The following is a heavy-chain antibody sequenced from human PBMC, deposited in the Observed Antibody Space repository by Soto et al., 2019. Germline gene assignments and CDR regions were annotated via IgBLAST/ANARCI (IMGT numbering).Heavy chain of an antibody. D-gene: IGHD3-10*01. CDR1: GYTFTDYY. J-gene: IGHJ3*02. Sequence: ASVKVSCKASGYTFTDYYMHWVRQAPGQGLEWMGIINPSGGNTSYAQKFQGRVTMTRDTSTSTVYMELSSLRSEDTAVYYCARVSAAHDGFDIWGQGTMVTVSS. CDR2: INPSGGNT. CDR3: ARVSAAHDGFDI. V-gene: IGHV1-46*01.